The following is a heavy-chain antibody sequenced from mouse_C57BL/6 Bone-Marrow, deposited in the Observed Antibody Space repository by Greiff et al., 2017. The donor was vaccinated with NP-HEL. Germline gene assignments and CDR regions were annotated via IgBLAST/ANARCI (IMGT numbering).Heavy chain of an antibody. V-gene: IGHV5-6*01. CDR1: GFTFPTYG. D-gene: IGHD3-2*02. Sequence: EVLLVESGGDLVKPGGSLKLSCAASGFTFPTYGMSWVRQTPDKRLEWVATISSGGSYTYYPDSMKGRFIISRDNAKKTLYLQMSSLKSEDTAMYYCGGRQAGTYFDYWGQGTTLTVSA. J-gene: IGHJ2*01. CDR3: GGRQAGTYFDY. CDR2: ISSGGSYT.